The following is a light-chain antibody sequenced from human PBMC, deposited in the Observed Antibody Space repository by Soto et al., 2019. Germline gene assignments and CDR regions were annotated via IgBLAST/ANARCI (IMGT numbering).Light chain of an antibody. CDR2: GAS. CDR3: QQYGDSLLT. CDR1: QSVSNNY. V-gene: IGKV3-20*01. J-gene: IGKJ4*01. Sequence: IVLTQSPGTLSLSPWERATLSCRASQSVSNNYLAWYQQKPGQAPRLLIYGASNRATGIADRFSGSGSGTDFTLTISRLEPEDFAVYYCQQYGDSLLTFGGGTKVDIK.